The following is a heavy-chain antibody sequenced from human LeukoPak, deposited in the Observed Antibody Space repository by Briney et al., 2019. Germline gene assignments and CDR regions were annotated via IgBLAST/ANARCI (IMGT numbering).Heavy chain of an antibody. J-gene: IGHJ4*02. CDR1: GYTFINYD. V-gene: IGHV1-18*01. CDR3: ARQGYGGNPQGAADY. Sequence: ASVKVSCKGSGYTFINYDFSWVRQAPGQGLEWMGWISTYNGNTNYAQKLQGRVTMTTDTSTSTAYMELRSLRSDDTAVYYCARQGYGGNPQGAADYWGQGTLVTVSS. CDR2: ISTYNGNT. D-gene: IGHD4-23*01.